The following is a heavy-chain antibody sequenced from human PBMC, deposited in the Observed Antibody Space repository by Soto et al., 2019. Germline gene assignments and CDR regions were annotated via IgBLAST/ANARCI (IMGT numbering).Heavy chain of an antibody. CDR1: GGSISSSNW. Sequence: SETLSLTCAVSGGSISSSNWWSWVRQPPEKGQEWIGEIYHSGSTVYNPSLTSRVTVSLDTSKNQFSLTLISVTAADTAVYHCARGGGSPYHNHEFDLLGQGTLVTVSS. CDR2: IYHSGST. D-gene: IGHD2-15*01. CDR3: ARGGGSPYHNHEFDL. J-gene: IGHJ4*02. V-gene: IGHV4-4*02.